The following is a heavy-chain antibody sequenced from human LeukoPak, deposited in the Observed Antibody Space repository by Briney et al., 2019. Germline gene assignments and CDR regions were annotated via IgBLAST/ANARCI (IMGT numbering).Heavy chain of an antibody. Sequence: GGSLSLSCAASGLTVSNHAVRCVSHPPGGGLECVSAMSVSSGLTYYVDSVKGRFTISRDNSKNTLFLQMNSLRAEDTAVYYCARRGESASYGDYRFDYWGQGTLVTVSS. CDR3: ARRGESASYGDYRFDY. V-gene: IGHV3-23*01. D-gene: IGHD4-17*01. CDR1: GLTVSNHA. CDR2: MSVSSGLT. J-gene: IGHJ4*02.